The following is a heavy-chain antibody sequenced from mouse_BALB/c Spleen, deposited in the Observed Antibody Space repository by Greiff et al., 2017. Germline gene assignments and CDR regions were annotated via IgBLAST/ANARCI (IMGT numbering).Heavy chain of an antibody. D-gene: IGHD2-14*01. J-gene: IGHJ2*01. V-gene: IGHV5-12-1*01. CDR2: ISSGGGST. CDR1: GFAFSSYD. Sequence: EVQLVESGGGLVKPGGSLKLSCAASGFAFSSYDMSWVRQTPEKRLEWVAYISSGGGSTYYPDSVKGRFTISRDNAKNTLYLQMSSLKSEDTAMYYCTRDRDFYFDYWGQGTTLTVSS. CDR3: TRDRDFYFDY.